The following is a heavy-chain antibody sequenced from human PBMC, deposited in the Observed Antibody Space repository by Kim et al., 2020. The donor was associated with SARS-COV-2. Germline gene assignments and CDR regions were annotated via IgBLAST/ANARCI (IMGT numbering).Heavy chain of an antibody. Sequence: ASVKVSCKASGYTFTSYGISWVRQAPGQGLEWMGWISAYNGNTNYAQKLQGRVTMTTDTSTSTAYMELRSLRSDDTAVYYCARDEEHSSSWYHLRFDPWGQGTLVTVSS. V-gene: IGHV1-18*01. CDR2: ISAYNGNT. D-gene: IGHD6-13*01. CDR1: GYTFTSYG. J-gene: IGHJ5*02. CDR3: ARDEEHSSSWYHLRFDP.